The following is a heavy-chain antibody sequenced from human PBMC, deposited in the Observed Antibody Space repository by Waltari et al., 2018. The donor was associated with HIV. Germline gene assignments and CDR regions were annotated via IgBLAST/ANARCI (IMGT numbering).Heavy chain of an antibody. V-gene: IGHV1-18*01. CDR3: ARSHCAVTSCGSIDY. D-gene: IGHD4-17*01. Sequence: QAQLVQSGAQVKKPGASVKVSCKASGYPFTTYGITWVRQAPGQGLEWLGWIGTYNGNADFAPKTQVRIHLTIDTSTSTAYMELTSLRSDDTAVYYCARSHCAVTSCGSIDYWGQGTLVTVSS. CDR2: IGTYNGNA. J-gene: IGHJ4*02. CDR1: GYPFTTYG.